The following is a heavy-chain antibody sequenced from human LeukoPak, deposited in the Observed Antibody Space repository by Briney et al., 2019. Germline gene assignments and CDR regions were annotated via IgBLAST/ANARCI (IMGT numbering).Heavy chain of an antibody. CDR3: ARYSSSWNKYFQH. CDR2: INHSGST. CDR1: GGSFSGYY. D-gene: IGHD6-13*01. J-gene: IGHJ1*01. Sequence: SETLSLTCAVYGGSFSGYYWSWIRQPPGKGLEWIGKINHSGSTNYNPSLKSRVTISVDTSKNQFSLKLSSVTAADTAVYYCARYSSSWNKYFQHWGQGTLVTVSS. V-gene: IGHV4-34*01.